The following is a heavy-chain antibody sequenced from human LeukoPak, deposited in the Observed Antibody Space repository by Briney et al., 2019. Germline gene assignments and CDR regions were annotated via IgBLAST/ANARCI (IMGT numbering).Heavy chain of an antibody. CDR1: GYTLTSYY. CDR2: INPSGGST. CDR3: ARDNDYVWGSLTLDY. J-gene: IGHJ4*02. D-gene: IGHD3-16*01. V-gene: IGHV1-46*01. Sequence: GASVKVSCKASGYTLTSYYMHWVRQAPGQGLEWMGIINPSGGSTSYAQKFQGRVTMTRDTSTSTVYMELSSLRSEDTAVYYCARDNDYVWGSLTLDYWGQGTLVTVSS.